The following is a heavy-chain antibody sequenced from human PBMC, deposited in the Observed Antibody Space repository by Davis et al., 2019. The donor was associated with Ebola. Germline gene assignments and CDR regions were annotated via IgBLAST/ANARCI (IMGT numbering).Heavy chain of an antibody. CDR3: TLTTVTTDV. D-gene: IGHD4-17*01. Sequence: GESLKISCAASGFTFSGSAMHWVRQASGKGLEWVGRIRSKANSYATAYAASVKGRFTTSRDDSKNTAYLQMNSLKTEDTAVYYCTLTTVTTDVWGQGTTVTVSS. CDR1: GFTFSGSA. V-gene: IGHV3-73*01. J-gene: IGHJ6*02. CDR2: IRSKANSYAT.